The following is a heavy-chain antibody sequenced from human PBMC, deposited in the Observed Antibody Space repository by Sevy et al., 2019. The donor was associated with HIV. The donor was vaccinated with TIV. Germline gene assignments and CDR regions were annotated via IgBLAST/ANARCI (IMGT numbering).Heavy chain of an antibody. CDR2: ISAYNGNT. Sequence: ASVKVSCKASGYTFTSYGISWVRQAPGQGLEWMGWISAYNGNTNYAQKLQGRVTMTTDTSTSTAYMELRSLGSDDTAVYYCARESSGWYGLGNWFDPWGQGTLVTVSS. CDR1: GYTFTSYG. D-gene: IGHD6-19*01. CDR3: ARESSGWYGLGNWFDP. V-gene: IGHV1-18*01. J-gene: IGHJ5*02.